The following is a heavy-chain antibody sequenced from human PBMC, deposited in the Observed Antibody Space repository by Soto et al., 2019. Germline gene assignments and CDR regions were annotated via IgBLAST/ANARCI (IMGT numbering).Heavy chain of an antibody. V-gene: IGHV3-66*01. J-gene: IGHJ3*02. Sequence: GGSLRLSCAASGFTVSSNYMSWVRQAPGKGLEWVSVIYSGGSTYYADSVKGRFTISRDNSKNTLYLQMNSLRAEDTAVYYCARSRWFGELDAFDIWGQGTMVTVSS. CDR3: ARSRWFGELDAFDI. CDR1: GFTVSSNY. D-gene: IGHD3-10*01. CDR2: IYSGGST.